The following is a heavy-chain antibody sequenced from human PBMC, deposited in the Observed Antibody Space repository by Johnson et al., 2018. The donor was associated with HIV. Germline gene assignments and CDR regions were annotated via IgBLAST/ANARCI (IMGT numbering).Heavy chain of an antibody. V-gene: IGHV3-11*04. CDR2: ISSSGSTI. CDR3: ARDLGPYYYDSSGYSYAFDI. D-gene: IGHD3-22*01. J-gene: IGHJ3*02. Sequence: QVQLVESGGGLVKPGGSLRLSCAASGFTFSDYYMSWIRQAPGKGLEWVSYISSSGSTIYYADSVKGRFTISRDNAKNSLYLQMNSLRAEDTAVYYCARDLGPYYYDSSGYSYAFDIWGQGTMVTVSS. CDR1: GFTFSDYY.